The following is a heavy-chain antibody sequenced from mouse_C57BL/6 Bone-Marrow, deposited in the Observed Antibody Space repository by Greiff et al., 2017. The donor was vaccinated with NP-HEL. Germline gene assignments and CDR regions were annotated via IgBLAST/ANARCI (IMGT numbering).Heavy chain of an antibody. CDR2: IDPENGDT. V-gene: IGHV14-4*01. CDR1: GFNIKDDY. D-gene: IGHD1-1*01. Sequence: EVQLQQSGAELVRPGASVKLSCTASGFNIKDDYMHWVKQRPEQGLEWVGWIDPENGDTQYASNFQGKATITADTSSNTAYLQLSRLTSEDTAVYYCTTDYYGSSYDYFDYWGQGTTLTVSS. CDR3: TTDYYGSSYDYFDY. J-gene: IGHJ2*01.